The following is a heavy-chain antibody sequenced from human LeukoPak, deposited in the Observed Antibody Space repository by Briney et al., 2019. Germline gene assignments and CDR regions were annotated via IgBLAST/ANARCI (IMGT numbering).Heavy chain of an antibody. V-gene: IGHV3-23*01. CDR3: AKDDLPTYYYDSSGYYDY. Sequence: PGGSLRLSCAASGFTFSSYAMSWVRLAPGKGLEWVSAISGSGGSTYYADSVKGRFTISRDNSKNTLYLQMNSLRAEDTAVYYCAKDDLPTYYYDSSGYYDYWGQGTLVTVSS. J-gene: IGHJ4*02. D-gene: IGHD3-22*01. CDR2: ISGSGGST. CDR1: GFTFSSYA.